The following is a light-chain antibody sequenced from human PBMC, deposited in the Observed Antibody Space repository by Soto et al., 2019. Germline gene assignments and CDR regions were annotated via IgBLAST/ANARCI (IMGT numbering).Light chain of an antibody. CDR2: GES. V-gene: IGKV3-20*01. J-gene: IGKJ1*01. CDR3: QQYGSSGT. CDR1: QSVNDN. Sequence: EIVLTQSPATLSVSPGESATLSCRTSQSVNDNLAWYQQKSGQAPRLLIYGESNRATGIPDRFSGSGSGTDFTLTISRLEPEDFAVYYCQQYGSSGTFGQGTKVDIK.